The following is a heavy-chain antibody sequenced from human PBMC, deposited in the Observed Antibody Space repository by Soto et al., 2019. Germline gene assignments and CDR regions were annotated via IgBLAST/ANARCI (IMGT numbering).Heavy chain of an antibody. V-gene: IGHV3-23*01. J-gene: IGHJ4*02. CDR3: ARDCTNGVCYTPLGY. Sequence: GGSLRLSCAASGFTFSSYAMSWVRQSPGKGLEWVSAISGSGGSTYYADSVKGRFTISRDNSKNTLYLQMNSLRAEDTAVYYCARDCTNGVCYTPLGYWGQGTLVTVSS. CDR1: GFTFSSYA. D-gene: IGHD2-8*01. CDR2: ISGSGGST.